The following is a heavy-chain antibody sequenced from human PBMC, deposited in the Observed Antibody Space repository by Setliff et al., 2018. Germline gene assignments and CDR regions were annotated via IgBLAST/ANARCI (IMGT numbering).Heavy chain of an antibody. CDR3: ATVYDAGGLLRYYFDY. CDR1: GYTLTELS. CDR2: FDPEDGET. D-gene: IGHD2-15*01. Sequence: WASVKVSCKVSGYTLTELSMHWVRQAPGKGLEWMGGFDPEDGETIYAQKFQGRVTMTEDTSTDTAYMELSSLRSEDTAVYYCATVYDAGGLLRYYFDYWGQGTLVTVSS. V-gene: IGHV1-24*01. J-gene: IGHJ4*02.